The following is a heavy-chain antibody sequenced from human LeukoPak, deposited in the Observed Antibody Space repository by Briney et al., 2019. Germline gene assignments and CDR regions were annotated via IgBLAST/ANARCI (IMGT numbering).Heavy chain of an antibody. CDR2: IYYSGST. Sequence: SETLSLTCTVSGGSISSSSYYWGWIRQPPGKGLEWIGSIYYSGSTYYNPSLKSRVTISVDTSKNQFSLKLSSVTAADTAVYYCAREAEQWLVRSFDYWGQGTLVTVSS. CDR3: AREAEQWLVRSFDY. V-gene: IGHV4-39*07. CDR1: GGSISSSSYY. J-gene: IGHJ4*02. D-gene: IGHD6-19*01.